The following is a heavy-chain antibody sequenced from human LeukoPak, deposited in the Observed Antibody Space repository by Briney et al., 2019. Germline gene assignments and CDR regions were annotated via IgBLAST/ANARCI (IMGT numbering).Heavy chain of an antibody. V-gene: IGHV1-46*01. CDR3: ARDRVVHGSGSYYNGGAPGAFDI. Sequence: ASVKVSCKASGYTFTSYYMHWVRQAPGQGLEWMGIINPSGGSTSYAQKFQGRVTMTRDMSTSTVYMELSSLRSEDTAVYYCARDRVVHGSGSYYNGGAPGAFDIWGQGTMVTVSS. J-gene: IGHJ3*02. D-gene: IGHD3-10*01. CDR2: INPSGGST. CDR1: GYTFTSYY.